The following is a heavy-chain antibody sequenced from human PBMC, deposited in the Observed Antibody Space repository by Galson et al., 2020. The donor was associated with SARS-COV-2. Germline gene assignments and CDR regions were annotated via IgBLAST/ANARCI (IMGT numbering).Heavy chain of an antibody. Sequence: ASVKVSCKASGYTFTSYGISWVRQAPGQGLEWMGWISAYNGNTNYAQKLQGRVTMTTDTSTSTAYMELRSLRSDDTAVYYCAGSGNFWSGYYIQYGMDVWGQGITVTVSS. V-gene: IGHV1-18*04. CDR1: GYTFTSYG. J-gene: IGHJ6*02. D-gene: IGHD3-3*01. CDR3: AGSGNFWSGYYIQYGMDV. CDR2: ISAYNGNT.